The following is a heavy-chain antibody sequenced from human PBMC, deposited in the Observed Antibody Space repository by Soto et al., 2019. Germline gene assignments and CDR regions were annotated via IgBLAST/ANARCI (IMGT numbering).Heavy chain of an antibody. Sequence: SETLSLTCTVSGGSISSSDFYWGWLRQTPGKGLEFIGSMYYSGATYYNPSLKSRVTISVDTSKNQFTLKLISVTAADTAVYYCAVVDSTGNWFDPWGEGALVTVSS. CDR1: GGSISSSDFY. D-gene: IGHD6-25*01. V-gene: IGHV4-39*01. CDR2: MYYSGAT. CDR3: AVVDSTGNWFDP. J-gene: IGHJ5*02.